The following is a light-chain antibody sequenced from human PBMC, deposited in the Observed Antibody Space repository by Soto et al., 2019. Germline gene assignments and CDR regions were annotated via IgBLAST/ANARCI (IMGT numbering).Light chain of an antibody. Sequence: QTVVTQEPSLTVSPGGTVTLTCASSTGAVTSGYYPNWFQQKPGQAPRALIYSTSNKYSWTPSLFSGSLLGGKAALTLSGVQPEDEAEYYCLLYYGGQLGVFGGGTKLTVL. CDR3: LLYYGGQLGV. V-gene: IGLV7-43*01. CDR1: TGAVTSGYY. J-gene: IGLJ2*01. CDR2: STS.